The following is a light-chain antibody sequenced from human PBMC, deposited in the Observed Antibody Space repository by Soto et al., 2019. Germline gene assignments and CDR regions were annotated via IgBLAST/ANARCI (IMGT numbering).Light chain of an antibody. CDR2: DAS. V-gene: IGKV3-11*01. Sequence: IVLTQSPATLSLSPGERATLSCRASHSVNNYLHWYQQKPGQAPRLLIFDASNRATGIPARFSGSGSATDFTLTISSLEPEDFAVYYCQHRSIWPVSFGQGTRLEIK. J-gene: IGKJ5*01. CDR1: HSVNNY. CDR3: QHRSIWPVS.